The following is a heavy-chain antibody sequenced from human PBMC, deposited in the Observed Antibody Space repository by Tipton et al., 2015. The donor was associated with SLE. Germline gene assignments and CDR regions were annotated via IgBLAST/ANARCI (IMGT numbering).Heavy chain of an antibody. CDR1: GGSLSSSRYY. Sequence: GLVKPSETLSLTCTVSGGSLSSSRYYWGWIRQPPGKGLEWIGSIYHSGTAYYNPSLKSRVTISVDTSKNQISLKLSSVTAADTAVYYCARVLYYYDSSGHPFDYWGQGTLVTVSS. CDR2: IYHSGTA. D-gene: IGHD3-22*01. J-gene: IGHJ4*02. CDR3: ARVLYYYDSSGHPFDY. V-gene: IGHV4-39*07.